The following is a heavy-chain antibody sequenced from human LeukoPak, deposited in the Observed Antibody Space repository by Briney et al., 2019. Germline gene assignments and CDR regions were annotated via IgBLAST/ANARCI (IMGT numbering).Heavy chain of an antibody. CDR3: ARYCSTTSCYGVIY. J-gene: IGHJ4*02. CDR1: GFTFSSYG. V-gene: IGHV3-48*04. D-gene: IGHD2-2*01. CDR2: ISSSGSPI. Sequence: GGSLRLSCAASGFTFSSYGMSWVRQAPGKGLEWVSYISSSGSPIYYADSVKGRFAISRDNAKNSLYLQMNSLRAEDTAVYYCARYCSTTSCYGVIYWGQGTLVTVSS.